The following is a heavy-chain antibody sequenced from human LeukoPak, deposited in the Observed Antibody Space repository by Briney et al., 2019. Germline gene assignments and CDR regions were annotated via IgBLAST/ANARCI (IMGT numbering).Heavy chain of an antibody. CDR1: GYTFTGYY. CDR3: ARGSYYDSSGYSY. V-gene: IGHV1-2*02. J-gene: IGHJ4*02. CDR2: INPNSGGT. D-gene: IGHD3-22*01. Sequence: EASVKVSCKASGYTFTGYYMHWVRQAPGQGLEWMGWINPNSGGTNYAQKFQGRVTMTRDTSISTAYMELSRLRSDDTAVYYCARGSYYDSSGYSYWGQGTLVTVSS.